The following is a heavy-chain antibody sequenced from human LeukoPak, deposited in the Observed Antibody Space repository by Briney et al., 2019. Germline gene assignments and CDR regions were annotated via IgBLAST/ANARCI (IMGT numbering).Heavy chain of an antibody. D-gene: IGHD5-18*01. V-gene: IGHV1-46*01. CDR2: INPSGGST. Sequence: GASVKVSCKASGYTFTSYYMHWVRQAPGQGLEWMGIINPSGGSTSYAQKFQGRVTMTRDTSTSTVYMELSSLRSEDTAVYYCARDVSVYSYGPTAGGMDVWGQGTTVTVSS. CDR3: ARDVSVYSYGPTAGGMDV. J-gene: IGHJ6*02. CDR1: GYTFTSYY.